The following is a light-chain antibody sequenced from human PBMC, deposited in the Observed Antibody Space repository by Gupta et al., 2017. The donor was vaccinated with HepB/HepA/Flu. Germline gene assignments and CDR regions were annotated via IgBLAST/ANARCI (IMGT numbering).Light chain of an antibody. V-gene: IGLV2-14*03. CDR1: SSAVGGYNY. CDR2: DVS. CDR3: LSETSSSNHVV. J-gene: IGLJ2*01. Sequence: SALTQPASVAGSPGPSITISFTGPSSAVGGYNYVFCYQPHPDKAPTLMIYDVSSRRSAVPDRFSGSKYATTATLTIAGLQAEDGADYYWLSETSSSNHVVFGGGTKLTVL.